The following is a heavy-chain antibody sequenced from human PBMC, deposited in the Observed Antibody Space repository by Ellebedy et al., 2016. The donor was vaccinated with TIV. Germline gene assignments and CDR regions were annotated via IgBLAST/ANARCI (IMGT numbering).Heavy chain of an antibody. CDR1: GESLNDDF. CDR3: ARHASGYSPLYYFDY. V-gene: IGHV4-34*01. J-gene: IGHJ4*02. Sequence: MPGGSLRLSCAVYGESLNDDFFNWVRQSPGKGLEWIGEIEHNAIVNYKPSLASRVTISVDTSKNQFSLKMGSVTAADTAVYYCARHASGYSPLYYFDYWGQGTLVTVSS. CDR2: IEHNAIV. D-gene: IGHD3-22*01.